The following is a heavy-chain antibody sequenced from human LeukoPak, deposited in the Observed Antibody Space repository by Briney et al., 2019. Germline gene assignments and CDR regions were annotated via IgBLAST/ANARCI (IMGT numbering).Heavy chain of an antibody. J-gene: IGHJ4*02. CDR1: GGTFSSNE. CDR2: IIPNLGTA. CDR3: ARWGSLIYDSNWYAPFDY. Sequence: GASVKVSCKASGGTFSSNEISWVRQAPGQGLEWMGRIIPNLGTANYAQSFQGRVTITADKSTSTAYMELSSLRSEDTAVYFCARWGSLIYDSNWYAPFDYWGQGTLVTVSS. V-gene: IGHV1-69*04. D-gene: IGHD6-13*01.